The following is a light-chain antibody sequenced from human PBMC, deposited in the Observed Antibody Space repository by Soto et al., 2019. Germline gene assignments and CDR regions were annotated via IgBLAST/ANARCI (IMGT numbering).Light chain of an antibody. V-gene: IGKV3-20*01. CDR2: GVS. CDR1: QRVSSSS. CDR3: QQYSISST. Sequence: EIVLTQSPATLSLSPGERDTLSCRASQRVSSSSLAWYQHKPGQSPRLLIFGVSSRATDIPDRFSGSGSGTDVTLTINRLEPEDFAVYYCQQYSISSTFGQGTKVEIK. J-gene: IGKJ1*01.